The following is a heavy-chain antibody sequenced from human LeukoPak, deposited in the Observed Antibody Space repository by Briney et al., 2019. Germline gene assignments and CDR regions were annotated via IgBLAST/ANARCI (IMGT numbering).Heavy chain of an antibody. CDR3: ARETDIVVVPAATFIDP. D-gene: IGHD2-2*01. CDR2: ISSSYI. V-gene: IGHV3-21*01. J-gene: IGHJ5*02. CDR1: GFTFSSYS. Sequence: PGGSLRLSCAASGFTFSSYSMNWVRQAPGKGLEWVSSISSSYIYYAGSVKGRFTISRDNAKNSLYLQMNSLRAEDTAVYYCARETDIVVVPAATFIDPWGQGTLVTVSS.